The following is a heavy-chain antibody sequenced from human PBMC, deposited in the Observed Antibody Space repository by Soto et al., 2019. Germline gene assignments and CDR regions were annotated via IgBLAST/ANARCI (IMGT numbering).Heavy chain of an antibody. V-gene: IGHV1-69*12. J-gene: IGHJ6*02. CDR1: GGTFSSYA. CDR3: ASSASQTYYYYGMDV. D-gene: IGHD3-10*01. CDR2: IIPIFSTA. Sequence: QVQLVQSGAEERKPGSSVKVSCKASGGTFSSYAISWVRQAPGQGLEWMGGIIPIFSTANYAQKFQGRVTITAEESTSTAYMELSSLRSEDTAVYYCASSASQTYYYYGMDVWGQGTTVTVSS.